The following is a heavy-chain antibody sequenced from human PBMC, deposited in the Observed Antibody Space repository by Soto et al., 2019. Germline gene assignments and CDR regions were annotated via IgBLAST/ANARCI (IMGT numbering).Heavy chain of an antibody. D-gene: IGHD6-13*01. V-gene: IGHV2-5*08. CDR1: GGSISSGGYY. CDR2: IYWDDDK. J-gene: IGHJ5*02. Sequence: TLSLTCTVSGGSISSGGYYWSWIRQHPGKALEWLALIYWDDDKRYSPSLKSRLTITKDTSKKQVVLTMTNMDPADTATYYCAHRRIAMSQNWFDPWGQGTLVTVSS. CDR3: AHRRIAMSQNWFDP.